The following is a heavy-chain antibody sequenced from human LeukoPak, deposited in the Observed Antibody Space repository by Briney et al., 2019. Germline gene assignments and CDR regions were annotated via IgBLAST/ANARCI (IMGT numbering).Heavy chain of an antibody. Sequence: SGPTLVNPTQTLTLTCTFSGFSLSTSGVGVGWIRQPPGKALEWLALIYWNDDKRYSPSLKSRLTITKDTSKNQVVLTMTNMDPVDTDTYYCAHQQLVLVSGWYSSFSGFDYWGQGTLVTVSS. V-gene: IGHV2-5*01. CDR2: IYWNDDK. D-gene: IGHD6-13*01. CDR3: AHQQLVLVSGWYSSFSGFDY. J-gene: IGHJ4*02. CDR1: GFSLSTSGVG.